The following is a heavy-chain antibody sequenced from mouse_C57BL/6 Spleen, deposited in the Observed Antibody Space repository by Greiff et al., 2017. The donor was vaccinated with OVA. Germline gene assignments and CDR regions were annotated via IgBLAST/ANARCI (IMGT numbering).Heavy chain of an antibody. CDR2: IYPSDSET. J-gene: IGHJ2*01. CDR3: ARRAYYGPYFDY. Sequence: VQLQQPGAELVRPGSSVKLSCKASGYTFTSYWMDWVKQRPGQGLEWIGNIYPSDSETHYNQKFKDKATLTVDKSSSTAYMQLSSLTSEDSAVYYCARRAYYGPYFDYWGQGTTLTVSS. D-gene: IGHD2-10*01. V-gene: IGHV1-61*01. CDR1: GYTFTSYW.